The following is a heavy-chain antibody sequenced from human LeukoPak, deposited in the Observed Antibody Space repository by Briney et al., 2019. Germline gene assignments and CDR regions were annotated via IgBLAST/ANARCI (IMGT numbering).Heavy chain of an antibody. CDR2: INSDGSST. V-gene: IGHV3-74*01. J-gene: IGHJ5*02. CDR1: GFTFSSYW. CDR3: AREFYGSGRLLYNWFDP. Sequence: GGSLRLSCAASGFTFSSYWMHWVRQAPGKGLVWVSRINSDGSSTSYADSVKGRFTISRDNAKNTLYLQMNSLRAEDTAVYYCAREFYGSGRLLYNWFDPWGQGTLVTVSS. D-gene: IGHD3-10*01.